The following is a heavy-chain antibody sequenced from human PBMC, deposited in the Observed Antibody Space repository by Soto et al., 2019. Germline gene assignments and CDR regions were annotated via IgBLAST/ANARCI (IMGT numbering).Heavy chain of an antibody. CDR1: GDSISSYY. J-gene: IGHJ4*02. Sequence: QVQLQESGPGLVKPSETLSLTCAVSGDSISSYYCMWIRQPPGKGLESIGYLYYGRSANYNPSLRSPVTLSVDTSTYPCSLTLSSMTAADTAVYSCALRSMAVVPEYWGQGTLVTVSS. V-gene: IGHV4-59*01. D-gene: IGHD3-22*01. CDR3: ALRSMAVVPEY. CDR2: LYYGRSA.